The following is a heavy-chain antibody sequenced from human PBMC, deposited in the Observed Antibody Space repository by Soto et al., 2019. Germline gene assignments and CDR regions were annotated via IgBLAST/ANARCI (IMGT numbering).Heavy chain of an antibody. V-gene: IGHV1-69*10. J-gene: IGHJ6*02. CDR2: IIPIFNIP. Sequence: SVKVSCKDSGGTLSSYAITWVRLAPGQGLEWMGGIIPIFNIPDYAHKFQGRVSITADKATSTAYMELINLRPEDTAIYYCAKARGYGSGRNNHYYGMDVWGQGTTVTVSS. CDR3: AKARGYGSGRNNHYYGMDV. D-gene: IGHD3-10*01. CDR1: GGTLSSYA.